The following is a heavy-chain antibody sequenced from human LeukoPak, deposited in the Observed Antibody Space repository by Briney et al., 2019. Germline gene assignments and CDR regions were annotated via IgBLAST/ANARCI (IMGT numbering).Heavy chain of an antibody. J-gene: IGHJ6*02. CDR1: GGTFSSYA. D-gene: IGHD6-19*01. CDR2: IIPILGIA. CDR3: ASSSSGWYGMDV. V-gene: IGHV1-69*04. Sequence: SVKVSCKASGGTFSSYAISWVRQAPGQGLEWMGRIIPILGIANYAQKFQGRVTITADKFTSTAYMELSSLRSEDTAVYYCASSSSGWYGMDVWGQGTTVTVSS.